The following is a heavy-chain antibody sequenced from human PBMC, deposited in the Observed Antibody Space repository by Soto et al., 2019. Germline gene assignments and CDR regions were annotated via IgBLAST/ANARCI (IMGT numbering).Heavy chain of an antibody. CDR2: IYSSGST. CDR3: ARVKYTGSNSYLDY. D-gene: IGHD1-26*01. J-gene: IGHJ4*02. Sequence: QVQLQESGPGLVKPSETLSLTCAVSGGSIRNYYWSWFRQPPRRGLEWMGHIYSSGSTNYNPSLRRRVTISVDTSENQFSLKLSSVTAADAAVYYCARVKYTGSNSYLDYWGQGTLVTVSS. CDR1: GGSIRNYY. V-gene: IGHV4-59*01.